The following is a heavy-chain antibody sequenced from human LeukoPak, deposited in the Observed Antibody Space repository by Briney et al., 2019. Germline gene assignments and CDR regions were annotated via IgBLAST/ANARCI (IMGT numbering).Heavy chain of an antibody. J-gene: IGHJ4*02. V-gene: IGHV3-23*01. D-gene: IGHD6-13*01. CDR2: ISHSGGTT. CDR3: ARVIMKTAAGPETFDY. Sequence: PGGSLRLSCAASGFTFSSYAMSWVRQAPGKGPEWVSAISHSGGTTYYADSVKGRFTITRDNSKNTLYLQMNSLRAEDTAVYYCARVIMKTAAGPETFDYWGQGTLVTVSS. CDR1: GFTFSSYA.